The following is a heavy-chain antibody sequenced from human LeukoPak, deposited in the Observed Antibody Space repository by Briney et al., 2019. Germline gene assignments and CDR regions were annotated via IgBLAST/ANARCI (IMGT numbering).Heavy chain of an antibody. J-gene: IGHJ3*02. D-gene: IGHD2-2*01. V-gene: IGHV3-7*01. Sequence: GGSLRLSCAASGFTFSSYWMGWVRQAPGKGLEWVANIKQDGSEKYYVDSVKGRFTISRDNAKNSLYLQMNSLRAEDTAVYYCARVIVVVPAAPGHDAFDIWGQGTMVTVSS. CDR2: IKQDGSEK. CDR3: ARVIVVVPAAPGHDAFDI. CDR1: GFTFSSYW.